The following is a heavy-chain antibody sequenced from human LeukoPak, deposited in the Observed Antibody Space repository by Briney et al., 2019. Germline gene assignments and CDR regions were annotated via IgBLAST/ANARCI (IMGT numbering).Heavy chain of an antibody. CDR3: ARDLFGIYSSSSGLDS. V-gene: IGHV3-21*01. Sequence: PGGSLRLSCTASGFTFKSYTINWVRQAPGKGLEWVSSISRNSVYIYYADSVRGRFTISRGNAKNSLFLQMNSLRAEDTAVYYCARDLFGIYSSSSGLDSWGQGTLVTVSS. CDR1: GFTFKSYT. D-gene: IGHD6-6*01. J-gene: IGHJ4*02. CDR2: ISRNSVYI.